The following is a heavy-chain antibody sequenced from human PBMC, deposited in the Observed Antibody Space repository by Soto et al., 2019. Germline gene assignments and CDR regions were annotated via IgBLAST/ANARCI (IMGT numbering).Heavy chain of an antibody. CDR1: GGSFSGYY. D-gene: IGHD3-22*01. CDR3: ARGHCYDSSGYPRAGWFDP. J-gene: IGHJ5*02. CDR2: INHSGST. Sequence: QVQLQQWGAGLLKPSETLSLTCAVYGGSFSGYYWSWIRQPPGKGLEWIGEINHSGSTNYNPSLKSRVTISVDTSKNQFSLKLSSVTAADTAVYYCARGHCYDSSGYPRAGWFDPWGQGTLVTVSS. V-gene: IGHV4-34*01.